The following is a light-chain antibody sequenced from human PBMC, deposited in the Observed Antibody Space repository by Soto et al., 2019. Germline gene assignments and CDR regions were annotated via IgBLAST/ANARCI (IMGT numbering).Light chain of an antibody. CDR3: LQRSDWPWT. CDR1: QSVSSY. Sequence: EIVLTQSPATLSLSPGERATLSCRASQSVSSYLAWYQQKPGQAPRLLIYDTSNRATGIPARFSGSGSGTDFTLTISSLEPEDFADYYCLQRSDWPWTFGQGTKVEIK. CDR2: DTS. V-gene: IGKV3-11*01. J-gene: IGKJ1*01.